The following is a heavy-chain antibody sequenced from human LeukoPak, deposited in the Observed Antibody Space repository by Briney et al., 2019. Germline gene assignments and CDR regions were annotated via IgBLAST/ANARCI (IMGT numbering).Heavy chain of an antibody. CDR3: AKDLVVYCSSSSCPIDY. CDR2: IRYDGTNK. D-gene: IGHD2-2*01. J-gene: IGHJ4*02. Sequence: GGSLRLSCAASGLTFSTYGMHWVRQAPGKGLEWVAFIRYDGTNKHYADSVKGRFTISRDNSKNTLYLQMNSLRPEDTALYYCAKDLVVYCSSSSCPIDYWGQGTLVTVSS. CDR1: GLTFSTYG. V-gene: IGHV3-30*02.